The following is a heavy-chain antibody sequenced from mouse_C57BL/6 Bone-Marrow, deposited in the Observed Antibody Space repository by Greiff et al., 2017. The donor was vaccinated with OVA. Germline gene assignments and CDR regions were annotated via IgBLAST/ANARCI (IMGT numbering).Heavy chain of an antibody. CDR1: GYTFTSYT. V-gene: IGHV1-4*01. CDR2: IDRTNDYT. Sequence: VQLQQSGAELARPGASVKMSCKASGYTFTSYTIHWVKQRPGQGLEWIGYIDRTNDYTNYNQKFKGKATLTADKSSSTAYMQLSSLTSEDSAVYYCTREYYFDYCGHGTTLTVSS. J-gene: IGHJ2*01. CDR3: TREYYFDY.